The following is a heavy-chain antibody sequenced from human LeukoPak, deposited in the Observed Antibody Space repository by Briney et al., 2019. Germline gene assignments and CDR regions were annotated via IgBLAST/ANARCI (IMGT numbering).Heavy chain of an antibody. V-gene: IGHV4-30-4*08. CDR1: GGSISSGDYY. CDR2: IYYSGST. Sequence: SETLSLTCTVSGGSISSGDYYWSSIRQPPGKGLEWIGYIYYSGSTYYNPSLKSRVTISVDTSKNQFSLKLSSVTAADTAVYYCARESDIVVVPAAQTPWGQGTLVTVSS. D-gene: IGHD2-2*01. J-gene: IGHJ5*02. CDR3: ARESDIVVVPAAQTP.